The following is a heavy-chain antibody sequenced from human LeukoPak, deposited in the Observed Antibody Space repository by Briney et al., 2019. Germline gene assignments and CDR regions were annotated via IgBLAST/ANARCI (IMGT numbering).Heavy chain of an antibody. CDR2: INPNSGGI. CDR1: GYSFTGYY. J-gene: IGHJ4*02. Sequence: GASVKVSCKTSGYSFTGYYIQWVRQAPGQGLEWMGWINPNSGGINYAQKFQGRVTMTRDTSITTAYMELRRLTSDDTAVYYCAKTGRKQRPPYYFDYWGQGTLVTVSS. V-gene: IGHV1-2*02. D-gene: IGHD3-10*01. CDR3: AKTGRKQRPPYYFDY.